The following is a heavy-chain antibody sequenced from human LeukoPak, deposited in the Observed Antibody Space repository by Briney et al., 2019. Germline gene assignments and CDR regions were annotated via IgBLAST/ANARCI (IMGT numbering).Heavy chain of an antibody. CDR1: GYTFTSYA. V-gene: IGHV7-4-1*02. CDR3: ARAPEGTSCAGRSYYYYMDV. CDR2: INTNTGNP. Sequence: AASVKVSCKASGYTFTSYAMNWVRQAPGQGLEWMGWINTNTGNPTYAQGFTGRFVFSLDTSVSTAYLQISSLKAEDTAVYYCARAPEGTSCAGRSYYYYMDVWGKGTTVTVSS. D-gene: IGHD2-2*01. J-gene: IGHJ6*03.